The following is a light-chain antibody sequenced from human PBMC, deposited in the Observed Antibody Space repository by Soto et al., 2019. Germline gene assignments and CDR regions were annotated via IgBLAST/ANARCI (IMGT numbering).Light chain of an antibody. V-gene: IGKV3-20*01. CDR3: QHYGFSPPIT. CDR2: GAS. CDR1: QSVTSDY. J-gene: IGKJ5*01. Sequence: EIVLTQSPGTLSLSPGERATLSCRASQSVTSDYLAWYQLKPGQAPRLLVYGASSRATGIPDRFSGSGSGTDFPLIISRLEPEDFAVYYCQHYGFSPPITFGQGTRLDIK.